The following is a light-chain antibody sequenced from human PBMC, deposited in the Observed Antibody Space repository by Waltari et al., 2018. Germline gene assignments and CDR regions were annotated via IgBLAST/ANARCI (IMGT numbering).Light chain of an antibody. V-gene: IGLV2-8*01. CDR1: SSDVGAYNY. CDR2: EVN. CDR3: TSNAGSNSYV. Sequence: QSSLTQPPSASGSLGQMLTISCTGTSSDVGAYNYVSWYQQHPGTASKLIIYEVNKRPSGVPWRFSVFKSGNTASLIISVLQAEDEGDYYCTSNAGSNSYVFGTGTEVTVL. J-gene: IGLJ1*01.